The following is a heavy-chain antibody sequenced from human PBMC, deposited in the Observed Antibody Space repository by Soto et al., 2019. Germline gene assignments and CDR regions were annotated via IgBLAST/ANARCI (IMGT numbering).Heavy chain of an antibody. CDR1: GFTFSNYA. J-gene: IGHJ5*02. CDR3: AKDLTSMVRVVLPSP. CDR2: ISGSGVIK. D-gene: IGHD3-10*01. Sequence: EVQLLQSGGGWVQPGGSLRLSCAASGFTFSNYAMAWVRQAPGKGLEWVSSISGSGVIKYYADSVQGRFTISRDNSNNELSVQMTSLRVEDTAIYYCAKDLTSMVRVVLPSPWGQGILVTVSS. V-gene: IGHV3-23*01.